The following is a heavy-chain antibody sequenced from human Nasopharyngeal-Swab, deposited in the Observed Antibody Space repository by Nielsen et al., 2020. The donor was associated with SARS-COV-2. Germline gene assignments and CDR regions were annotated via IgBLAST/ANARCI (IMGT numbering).Heavy chain of an antibody. Sequence: ASVKVSCKASGYTFTDYGISWVRQAPGQGLEWMGWLSAYNGNTNYAQRVQGRVTMTTDTSTSTAYMELRSLRSDDTAVYYCARERRGGHHDAFDIWGQGTMVTVSS. V-gene: IGHV1-18*01. CDR1: GYTFTDYG. CDR3: ARERRGGHHDAFDI. D-gene: IGHD2-15*01. J-gene: IGHJ3*02. CDR2: LSAYNGNT.